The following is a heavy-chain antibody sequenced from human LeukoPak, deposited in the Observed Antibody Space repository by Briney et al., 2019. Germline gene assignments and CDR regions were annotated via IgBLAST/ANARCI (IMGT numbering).Heavy chain of an antibody. J-gene: IGHJ4*02. V-gene: IGHV3-74*01. Sequence: GGSLRLSCAASGFTFSNYWMHWVRQAPGKGLVWVSRINSDGISTTYADSVKGRFTISGDNAKNTLYLQMNNLRVEDSAVHYCARDPAEWDLTVDSWGPGTLVTVSS. D-gene: IGHD1-26*01. CDR2: INSDGIST. CDR1: GFTFSNYW. CDR3: ARDPAEWDLTVDS.